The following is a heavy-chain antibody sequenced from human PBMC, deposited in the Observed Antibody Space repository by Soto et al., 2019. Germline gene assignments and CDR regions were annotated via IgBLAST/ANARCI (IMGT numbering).Heavy chain of an antibody. J-gene: IGHJ3*01. D-gene: IGHD2-15*01. V-gene: IGHV3-33*01. CDR3: VRGGKTAGGFDV. Sequence: QVQLVESGGGAVQPGRSLRLSGAASGFTLSDYGMHWVRQAPDKGLEWVAVIWSDGNRKYYADSVKGRFTISRDNPDNTLFLEMNSLTADDTAVYYCVRGGKTAGGFDVWGQGTMVTVSS. CDR2: IWSDGNRK. CDR1: GFTLSDYG.